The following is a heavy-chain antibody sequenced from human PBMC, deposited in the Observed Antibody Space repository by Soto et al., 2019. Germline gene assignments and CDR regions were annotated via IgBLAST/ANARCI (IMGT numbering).Heavy chain of an antibody. CDR2: INHSGST. CDR3: ARGVEDYGSGSYH. J-gene: IGHJ4*02. CDR1: GGSFSGYY. V-gene: IGHV4-34*01. D-gene: IGHD3-10*01. Sequence: SETLSLTCAVYGGSFSGYYWSWIRQPPGKGLEWIGEINHSGSTNYNPSIKSRVTISVDTSKNQFSLKLSSVTAADTAVYYCARGVEDYGSGSYHWGQGTLVTVSS.